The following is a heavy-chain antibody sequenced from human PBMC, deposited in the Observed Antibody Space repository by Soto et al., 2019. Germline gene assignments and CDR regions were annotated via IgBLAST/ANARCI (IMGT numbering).Heavy chain of an antibody. CDR3: ARGRGGSWYLYFDY. V-gene: IGHV1-8*01. CDR2: MNPNSGNT. D-gene: IGHD6-13*01. J-gene: IGHJ4*02. CDR1: GGTFTSYD. Sequence: ASVKVSCKASGGTFTSYDINWVRQATGQGLEWMGWMNPNSGNTGYAQKFQGRVTMTRNTSISTAYMELSSLRSEDTAVYYCARGRGGSWYLYFDYWGQGTLVTVSS.